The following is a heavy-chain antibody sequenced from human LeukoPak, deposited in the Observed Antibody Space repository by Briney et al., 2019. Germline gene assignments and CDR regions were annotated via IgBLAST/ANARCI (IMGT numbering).Heavy chain of an antibody. J-gene: IGHJ4*02. Sequence: SETLSLTCTVSGGFISGHYWTWIRQPPGKGLEWIGYIYNSGSTKYSPSLKSRVTISVDTSKNQFSLKLSSVTAADTAVYYCARRRVATIILRGPFDYWGQGTLVTVSS. CDR2: IYNSGST. CDR1: GGFISGHY. V-gene: IGHV4-59*11. CDR3: ARRRVATIILRGPFDY. D-gene: IGHD5-12*01.